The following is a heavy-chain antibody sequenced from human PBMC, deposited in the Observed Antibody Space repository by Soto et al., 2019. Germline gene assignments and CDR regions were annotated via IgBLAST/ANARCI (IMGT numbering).Heavy chain of an antibody. CDR1: GGTFSSYA. V-gene: IGHV1-69*01. Sequence: QVRLVQSGAEVKKPGSSVKVSCKASGGTFSSYAISWVRQAPGQGLEWMGGIIPIFGTANYAQKFQGRVTITADEPTSTAYMELSSLRSEDTAVYYCARDSHDYGDYQSYYGMDVWGQGPTVTVSS. D-gene: IGHD4-17*01. CDR3: ARDSHDYGDYQSYYGMDV. CDR2: IIPIFGTA. J-gene: IGHJ6*02.